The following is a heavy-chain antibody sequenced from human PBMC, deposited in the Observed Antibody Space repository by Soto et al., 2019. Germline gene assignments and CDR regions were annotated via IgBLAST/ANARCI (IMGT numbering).Heavy chain of an antibody. CDR2: IYYSGST. J-gene: IGHJ5*02. D-gene: IGHD2-2*01. CDR1: GGSISSYY. Sequence: SETLSLTCTVSGGSISSYYWSWIRQPPGKGLEWIGYIYYSGSTNYNPSLKSRVTISVDTSKNQFSLKLSSVTAADTAVYYCARLGYCSSTSCFGWFDPWGQGTLVTVSS. CDR3: ARLGYCSSTSCFGWFDP. V-gene: IGHV4-59*01.